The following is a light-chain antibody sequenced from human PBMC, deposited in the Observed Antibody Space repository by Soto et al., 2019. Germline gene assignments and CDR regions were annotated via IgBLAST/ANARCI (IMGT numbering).Light chain of an antibody. V-gene: IGKV3-11*01. CDR3: QQRSDRLPIT. CDR1: QSVSSH. J-gene: IGKJ5*01. CDR2: DAS. Sequence: EIVLTQSPATLSLSPGERGTLSCRASQSVSSHLALYQQKPCQAPRPLIYDASKRPTGIPARFSGSGSGTDFTLTISSLEPEDSAVYYCQQRSDRLPITFGQGTRLEIK.